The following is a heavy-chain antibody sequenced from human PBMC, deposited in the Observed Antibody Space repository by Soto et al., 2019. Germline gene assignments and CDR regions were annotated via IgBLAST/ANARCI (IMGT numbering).Heavy chain of an antibody. J-gene: IGHJ4*02. CDR1: GGTFSSYA. D-gene: IGHD2-8*01. CDR3: ARCGVEYCTNGVCPAPFDY. V-gene: IGHV1-69*06. CDR2: IIPIFGTA. Sequence: QVQLVQSGAEVKKPGSSVKVSCKASGGTFSSYAISWVRQAPGQGLEWMGGIIPIFGTANYAQKFQGRVTITADKSTSTAYMELSSLRSEDTAVYYCARCGVEYCTNGVCPAPFDYWGQGTLVTVSS.